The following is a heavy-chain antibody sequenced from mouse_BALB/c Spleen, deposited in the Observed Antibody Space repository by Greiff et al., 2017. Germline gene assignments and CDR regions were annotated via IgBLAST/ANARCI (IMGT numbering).Heavy chain of an antibody. CDR2: ISSGGSYT. CDR3: ARPDYGNYFDY. Sequence: DVKLQESGGGLVKPGGSLKLSCAASGFTFSSYAMSWVRQTPEKRLEWVATISSGGSYTYYPDSVKGRFTISRDNAKNTLYLQMSSLRSEDTAMYYCARPDYGNYFDYWGQGTTLTVSS. J-gene: IGHJ2*01. CDR1: GFTFSSYA. D-gene: IGHD2-1*01. V-gene: IGHV5-9-3*01.